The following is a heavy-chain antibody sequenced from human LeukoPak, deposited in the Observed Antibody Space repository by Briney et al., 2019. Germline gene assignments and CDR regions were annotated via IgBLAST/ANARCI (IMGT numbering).Heavy chain of an antibody. CDR2: ISYDGSNK. Sequence: EWVSVISYDGSNKYYADSVKGRFTISRDNSKNTLYLQMNSLRAEDTAVYYCARDKRKYFQHWGQGTLVTVSS. CDR3: ARDKRKYFQH. J-gene: IGHJ1*01. V-gene: IGHV3-30-3*01.